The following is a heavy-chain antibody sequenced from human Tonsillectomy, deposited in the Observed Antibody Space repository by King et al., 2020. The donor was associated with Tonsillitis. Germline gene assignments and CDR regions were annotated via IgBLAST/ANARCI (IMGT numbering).Heavy chain of an antibody. CDR2: ISDSAGGT. D-gene: IGHD3-3*01. J-gene: IGHJ6*03. V-gene: IGHV3-23*04. CDR1: GFTFSSFA. Sequence: VQLVESGGGLVQPGGSLRLSCAASGFTFSSFAMTWVRQAPGKGLEWVSSISDSAGGTYYADSVNGRFTISRDNSKNTLYLQVNGLRAEDTAVYYCAKWLRSGYPLYYMDVWGKGTTVTVSS. CDR3: AKWLRSGYPLYYMDV.